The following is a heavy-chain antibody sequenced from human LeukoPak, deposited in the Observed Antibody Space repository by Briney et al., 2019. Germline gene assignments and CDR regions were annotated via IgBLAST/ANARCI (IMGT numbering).Heavy chain of an antibody. J-gene: IGHJ3*02. CDR1: GASISGGDYS. CDR3: ARAAWRGTNSRDAFDI. Sequence: PSQTLSLTCAVSGASISGGDYSWSWVRQPPGKGLQLIGYIFHSGSTYYNPSLKSRVTISVDRSKNQFSLELGFVTAADTAVYYCARAAWRGTNSRDAFDIWGQGTMVTVSS. CDR2: IFHSGST. D-gene: IGHD4/OR15-4a*01. V-gene: IGHV4-30-2*01.